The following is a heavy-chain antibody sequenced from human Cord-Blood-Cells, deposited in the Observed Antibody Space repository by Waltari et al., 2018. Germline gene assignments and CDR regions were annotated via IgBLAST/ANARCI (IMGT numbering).Heavy chain of an antibody. D-gene: IGHD3-10*01. Sequence: QVQLVQSGAAVKRPGASVKVSCKASGYTFTGYYSHWVRQAPGQGLEWIGSTNPNGGGTNYAQKLQGSGTMDRYTSLSTADLREISSFSAGSAVDYCKKAVDYSGSRCECNWYLELWRRGTLVTVSS. CDR2: TNPNGGGT. CDR3: KKAVDYSGSRCECNWYLEL. J-gene: IGHJ2*01. CDR1: GYTFTGYY. V-gene: IGHV1-2*02.